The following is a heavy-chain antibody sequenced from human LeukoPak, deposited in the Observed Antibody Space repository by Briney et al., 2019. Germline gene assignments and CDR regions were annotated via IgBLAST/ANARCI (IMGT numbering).Heavy chain of an antibody. CDR3: ARGVTMIVVIRATWFDP. V-gene: IGHV1-46*01. J-gene: IGHJ5*02. CDR2: INLSGGST. CDR1: GYTFTSYY. Sequence: ASVKVSCKASGYTFTSYYMHWVRQAPGQGLEWMGLINLSGGSTSYAQKFQGRVTMTRDTSTSTVYMELSSLRSEDTAVYYCARGVTMIVVIRATWFDPWGQGTLVTVSS. D-gene: IGHD3-22*01.